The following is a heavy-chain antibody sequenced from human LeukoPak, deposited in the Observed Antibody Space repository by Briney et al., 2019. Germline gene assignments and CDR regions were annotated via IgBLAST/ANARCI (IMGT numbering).Heavy chain of an antibody. V-gene: IGHV4-61*02. CDR3: ARHGISGTYYAAFDY. D-gene: IGHD1-26*01. CDR2: IYTSGST. CDR1: GGSISSGSYY. J-gene: IGHJ4*02. Sequence: SQTLSLTCTVSGGSISSGSYYWSWIRQPAGKGLEWIGRIYTSGSTNYNPSLKSRVTMSVDTSKNQFSLKLSSVTAADTAVYCCARHGISGTYYAAFDYWGQGTLVTVSS.